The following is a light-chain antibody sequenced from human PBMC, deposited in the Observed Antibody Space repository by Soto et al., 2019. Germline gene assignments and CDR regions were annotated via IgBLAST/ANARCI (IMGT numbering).Light chain of an antibody. J-gene: IGKJ4*01. V-gene: IGKV3-11*01. CDR1: QSVSSY. CDR2: DAS. CDR3: QQRSNWPLT. Sequence: LTPAPVCLPLSPAARASLSGRASQSVSSYLAWYQQKPGQAPRLLIYDASNRATGIPARFSGSGSGTDFTLTISSLEPEDFAVYYCQQRSNWPLTFGGGTKVDIK.